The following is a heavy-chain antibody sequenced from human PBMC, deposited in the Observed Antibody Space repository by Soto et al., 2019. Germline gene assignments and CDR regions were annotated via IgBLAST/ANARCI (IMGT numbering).Heavy chain of an antibody. CDR2: INPNSGGT. D-gene: IGHD6-13*01. V-gene: IGHV1-2*04. CDR3: ARGADLMQYSSSWWRLTEVYYYGMDV. Sequence: ASVKVSCKASGYTFTGYYMHWVRQAPGQGLEWMGWINPNSGGTNYAQKFQGWVTMTRDTSISTAYMELSRLRSDDTAVYYCARGADLMQYSSSWWRLTEVYYYGMDVWGQGTTVTVSS. J-gene: IGHJ6*02. CDR1: GYTFTGYY.